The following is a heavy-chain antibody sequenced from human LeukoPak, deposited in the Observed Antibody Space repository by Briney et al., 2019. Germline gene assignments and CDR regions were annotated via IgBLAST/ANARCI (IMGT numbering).Heavy chain of an antibody. D-gene: IGHD3-9*01. CDR3: VRGILSDDTLTGP. Sequence: GASVKVSFKTSGYTFSSYGINWVRQAPGQGLEWMGWISTYNGDTHYVQNLQGRVTMTTDTSTSTAYMELRSLTSDDTAVYYCVRGILSDDTLTGPWGQGTLVTVSS. CDR1: GYTFSSYG. CDR2: ISTYNGDT. V-gene: IGHV1-18*01. J-gene: IGHJ5*02.